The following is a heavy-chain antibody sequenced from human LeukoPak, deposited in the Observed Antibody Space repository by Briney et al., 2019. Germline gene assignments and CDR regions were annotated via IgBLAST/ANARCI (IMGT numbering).Heavy chain of an antibody. CDR3: AIGVVITTAFDS. V-gene: IGHV4-39*01. Sequence: ASETLSLTCTVSGGSISSSSYYWGWIRQPPGKGLEWIGSIYYSGSTYYNPSLKSRVTISVDTSKNQFSLKLSSVTAADTAVYYCAIGVVITTAFDSWGQGTLVTVSS. J-gene: IGHJ4*02. CDR1: GGSISSSSYY. D-gene: IGHD3-22*01. CDR2: IYYSGST.